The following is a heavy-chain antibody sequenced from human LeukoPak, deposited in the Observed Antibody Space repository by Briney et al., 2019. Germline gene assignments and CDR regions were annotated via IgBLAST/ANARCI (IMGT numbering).Heavy chain of an antibody. CDR3: ARAGTPVVPAANNWFDP. V-gene: IGHV4-31*03. J-gene: IGHJ5*02. Sequence: SQTLSLTCTVSSGAISSGVYYWTWVRQHPGKGLEWIGCIYNSGSTYYNPSLKSRVSLSVDTAKNQFSLRPSSVTAADTAVYYCARAGTPVVPAANNWFDPWGQGTLVTVSS. D-gene: IGHD2-2*01. CDR2: IYNSGST. CDR1: SGAISSGVYY.